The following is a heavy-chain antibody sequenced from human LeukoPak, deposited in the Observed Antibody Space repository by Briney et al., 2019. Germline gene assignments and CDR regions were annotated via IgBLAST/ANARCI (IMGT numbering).Heavy chain of an antibody. CDR3: ARGPALFPGGFDY. D-gene: IGHD3-10*01. CDR2: IYDSGST. CDR1: GGSIRSSYYY. Sequence: SETLSLTCTVSGGSIRSSYYYWGWIRQPPGKGLEWIGSIYDSGSTYYNPSLKSRVTISVDTSKNQFSLKLNSVTAADTAVYYCARGPALFPGGFDYWGQGTLVTVSS. V-gene: IGHV4-39*01. J-gene: IGHJ4*02.